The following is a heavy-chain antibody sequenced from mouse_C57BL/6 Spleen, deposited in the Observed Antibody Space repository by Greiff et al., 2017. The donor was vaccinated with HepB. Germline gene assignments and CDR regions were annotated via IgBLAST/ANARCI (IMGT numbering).Heavy chain of an antibody. D-gene: IGHD2-5*01. J-gene: IGHJ1*03. CDR1: GFTFSSYG. V-gene: IGHV5-6*01. Sequence: EVQLMESGGDLVKPGGSLKLSCAASGFTFSSYGMSWVRQTPDKRLEWVATISSGGSYTYYPDSVKGRFTISRDNAKNTLYLQMSSLKSEDTAMYYCARQRYSNYWYFDVWGTGTTVTVSS. CDR3: ARQRYSNYWYFDV. CDR2: ISSGGSYT.